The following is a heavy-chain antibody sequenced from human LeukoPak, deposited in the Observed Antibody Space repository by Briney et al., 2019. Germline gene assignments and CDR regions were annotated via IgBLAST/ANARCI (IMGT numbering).Heavy chain of an antibody. CDR1: GYTFTSYD. CDR2: MNPNSGNT. V-gene: IGHV1-8*01. Sequence: ASVKVSCKASGYTFTSYDINWVRQATGQGLEWMGWMNPNSGNTGYAQKFQGRVTMTRNTSISTAYMELSSLRSEDTAVYYCARYFNSAVAGYNWFDPWGQGTLVTVSS. J-gene: IGHJ5*02. D-gene: IGHD6-19*01. CDR3: ARYFNSAVAGYNWFDP.